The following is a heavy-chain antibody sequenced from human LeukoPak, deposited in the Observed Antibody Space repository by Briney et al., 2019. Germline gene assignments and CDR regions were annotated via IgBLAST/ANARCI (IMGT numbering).Heavy chain of an antibody. CDR1: GYTFTGYY. CDR3: ARVTVGASSEAAFDI. D-gene: IGHD1-26*01. J-gene: IGHJ3*02. CDR2: VNPNSGGT. V-gene: IGHV1-2*02. Sequence: ASVKVSCKASGYTFTGYYMHWVRQAPGQGLEWMGWVNPNSGGTNYAQKFQGRVTMTRDTSISTAYMELSRLRSDDTAVYYCARVTVGASSEAAFDIWGQGTMVTVSS.